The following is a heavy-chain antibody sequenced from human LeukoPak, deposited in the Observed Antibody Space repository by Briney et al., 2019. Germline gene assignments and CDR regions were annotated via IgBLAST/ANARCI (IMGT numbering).Heavy chain of an antibody. J-gene: IGHJ3*02. Sequence: PSETLSPTCTVSGGSVSSGSYYWSWIRQPPGKGLEWIGYIYYSGSTNYNPSLKSRVTISVDTSKNQFSLKLSSVTAADTAVYYCARGMGYYDALDIWGQGTMVTVSS. CDR1: GGSVSSGSYY. D-gene: IGHD5-18*01. V-gene: IGHV4-61*01. CDR3: ARGMGYYDALDI. CDR2: IYYSGST.